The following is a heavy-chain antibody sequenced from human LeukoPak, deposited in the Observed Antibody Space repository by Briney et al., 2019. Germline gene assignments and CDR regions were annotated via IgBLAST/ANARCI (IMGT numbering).Heavy chain of an antibody. V-gene: IGHV1-18*01. Sequence: ASVKVSCKASRYTFTSYGISWVRQAPGQGLEWMGWISTYNGNTNYAQKLQGRVTMTRDTSTSTAYMELRSLRSDDTAVYYCARGGDSSGLNRFAYWGQGTLVTVSS. D-gene: IGHD3-22*01. CDR1: RYTFTSYG. J-gene: IGHJ4*02. CDR2: ISTYNGNT. CDR3: ARGGDSSGLNRFAY.